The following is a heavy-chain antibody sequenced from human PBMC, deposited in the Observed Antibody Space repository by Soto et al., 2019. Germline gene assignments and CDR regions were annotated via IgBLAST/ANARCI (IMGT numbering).Heavy chain of an antibody. Sequence: GESLKISCAASGFTFSSYAMSWVRQAPGKGLEWVSAISGSGGSTYYADSVKGRFTISRDNSKNTLYLQMNSLRAEDTAVYYCAKRSGDYYYYYMDVWGKGTTVTVSS. CDR2: ISGSGGST. CDR1: GFTFSSYA. V-gene: IGHV3-23*01. CDR3: AKRSGDYYYYYMDV. J-gene: IGHJ6*03. D-gene: IGHD4-17*01.